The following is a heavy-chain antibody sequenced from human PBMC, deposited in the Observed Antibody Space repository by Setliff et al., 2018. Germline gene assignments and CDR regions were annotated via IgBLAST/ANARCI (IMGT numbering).Heavy chain of an antibody. D-gene: IGHD3-22*01. J-gene: IGHJ6*03. CDR2: IYSSGRT. V-gene: IGHV4-4*08. CDR3: ARARYSSGYYGGSYAYFYMDA. Sequence: SETLSLTCTVSGGSISSYYWIWIRQPPGKGLEWIGYIYSSGRTNYNPSLKSRVTLSVDTSNNQFSLKVSSVTAADTAVYYCARARYSSGYYGGSYAYFYMDAWGKGATVTVSS. CDR1: GGSISSYY.